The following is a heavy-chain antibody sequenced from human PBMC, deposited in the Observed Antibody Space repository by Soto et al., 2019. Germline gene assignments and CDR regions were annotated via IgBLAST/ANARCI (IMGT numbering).Heavy chain of an antibody. J-gene: IGHJ6*02. D-gene: IGHD3-9*01. CDR2: ISYDGSNK. CDR1: GFTFSSYA. Sequence: QPGGSLRLSCAASGFTFSSYAMHWVRQAPGKGLEWVAVISYDGSNKYYADSVKGRFTISRDNSKNTLYLQMNSLRAEDTAVYYCARKCDILTGYCHLYYYYGMDVWGQGTTVTVSS. V-gene: IGHV3-30-3*01. CDR3: ARKCDILTGYCHLYYYYGMDV.